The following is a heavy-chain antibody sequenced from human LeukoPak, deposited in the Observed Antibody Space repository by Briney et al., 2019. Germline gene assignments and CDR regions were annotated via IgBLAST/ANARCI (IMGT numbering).Heavy chain of an antibody. CDR1: GFTFSSYA. J-gene: IGHJ4*02. CDR3: ARDIVGAMVY. Sequence: PGGSLRLSCAASGFTFSSYAMHWVRQAPGKGLEWVAVISYDGSNKYYADSVKGRFTISRDNSKNTLYLQMNSLRAEDTAVYYCARDIVGAMVYWGQGTLVTVSS. V-gene: IGHV3-30*04. D-gene: IGHD1-26*01. CDR2: ISYDGSNK.